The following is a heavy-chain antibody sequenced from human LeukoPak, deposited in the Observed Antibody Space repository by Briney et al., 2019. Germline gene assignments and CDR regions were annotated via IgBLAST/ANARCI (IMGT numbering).Heavy chain of an antibody. V-gene: IGHV3-21*01. J-gene: IGHJ4*02. Sequence: GGSLRLSCAASGFTFSSYAMHWVRQAPGKGLEWVSSISSSSSYIYYADSVKGRFTISRDNAKNSLYLQMNSLRAEDTAVYYCARDSPSYYGGKDYWGQGTLVTVSS. D-gene: IGHD4-23*01. CDR2: ISSSSSYI. CDR3: ARDSPSYYGGKDY. CDR1: GFTFSSYA.